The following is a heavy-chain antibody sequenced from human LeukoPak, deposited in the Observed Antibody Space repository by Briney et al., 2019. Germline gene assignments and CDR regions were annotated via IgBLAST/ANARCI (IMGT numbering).Heavy chain of an antibody. V-gene: IGHV4-59*01. CDR3: ARGELQQSFESTYTNYYRYFYMDV. J-gene: IGHJ6*03. Sequence: PSETLSLTCTVSGGSGGSISDYYCSWIRQPPGKGLESIGYIFYSGSTNYNPSLKSRVTISLDTSKNQFSLKLSSVTAADTAVYYCARGELQQSFESTYTNYYRYFYMDVWAKGTTVTVSS. CDR1: GGSGGSISDYY. CDR2: IFYSGST. D-gene: IGHD6-13*01.